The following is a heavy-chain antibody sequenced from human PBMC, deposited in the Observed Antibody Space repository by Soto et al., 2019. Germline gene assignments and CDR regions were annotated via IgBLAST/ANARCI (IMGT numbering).Heavy chain of an antibody. Sequence: PGGSLRLSCAGSGFTPTTTPLSWVRQPPGKGLEWVTTISGTASRTYYADSVKGRFFISRDNSKNTVTLQINNLTLDDTAVYYCATSFRYLDNWGQGTRVTAPQ. CDR3: ATSFRYLDN. D-gene: IGHD3-9*01. CDR1: GFTPTTTP. J-gene: IGHJ4*02. V-gene: IGHV3-23*01. CDR2: ISGTASRT.